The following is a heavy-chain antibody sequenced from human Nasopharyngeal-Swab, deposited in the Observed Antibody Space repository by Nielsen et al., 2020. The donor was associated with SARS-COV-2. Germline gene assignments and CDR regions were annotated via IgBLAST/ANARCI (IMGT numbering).Heavy chain of an antibody. Sequence: WIRQPPGKGLEWVSVIYGGGTTEYADSVGGRFTISRDRSGNTLYLQMNSLRADDTAIYYCARDPRGGGYSFFDYWGQGTEVTVSS. J-gene: IGHJ4*02. CDR2: IYGGGTT. CDR3: ARDPRGGGYSFFDY. V-gene: IGHV3-53*01. D-gene: IGHD5-24*01.